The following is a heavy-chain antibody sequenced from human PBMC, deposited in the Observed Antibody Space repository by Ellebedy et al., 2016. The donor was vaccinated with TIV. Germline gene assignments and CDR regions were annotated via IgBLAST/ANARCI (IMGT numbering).Heavy chain of an antibody. CDR2: IIPIFGTA. J-gene: IGHJ4*02. Sequence: ALVKVSCKASGGTFSSYAISWVRQAPGQGLEWMGGIIPIFGTANYAQKFQGRVTITADESTSTAYMELSSLRSEDTAVYYCTTDHGYGDYGADYWGQGTLVTVSS. D-gene: IGHD4-17*01. V-gene: IGHV1-69*13. CDR3: TTDHGYGDYGADY. CDR1: GGTFSSYA.